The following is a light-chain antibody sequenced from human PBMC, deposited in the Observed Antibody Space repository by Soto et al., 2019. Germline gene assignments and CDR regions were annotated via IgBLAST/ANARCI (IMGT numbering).Light chain of an antibody. J-gene: IGKJ3*01. Sequence: DIQMTQSPSSLSASVGDRVTITCRASQSISSYLNWYQQKPGKAPKLLIYAASSLQSGLPSRFSGSGSGTDFTLTISSLQPEDFATYYCQQSYSTPRFTFGPGTKVDIK. CDR2: AAS. V-gene: IGKV1-39*01. CDR1: QSISSY. CDR3: QQSYSTPRFT.